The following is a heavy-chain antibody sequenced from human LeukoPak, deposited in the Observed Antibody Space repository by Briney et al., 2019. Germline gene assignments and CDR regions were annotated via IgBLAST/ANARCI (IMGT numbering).Heavy chain of an antibody. V-gene: IGHV1-18*01. CDR3: ARTPKRFGELYQPGDS. J-gene: IGHJ4*02. D-gene: IGHD3-10*01. Sequence: VASVKVSCKASGYTFTNYGITWVRQVPGQGLERLGWISAYNGNANYAQNLQDRVTLTSDTSTSTAYMELRSLRSDDTGICYCARTPKRFGELYQPGDSWGQGTLLTVSS. CDR2: ISAYNGNA. CDR1: GYTFTNYG.